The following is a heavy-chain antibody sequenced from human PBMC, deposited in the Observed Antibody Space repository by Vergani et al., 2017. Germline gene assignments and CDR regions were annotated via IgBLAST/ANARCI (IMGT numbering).Heavy chain of an antibody. J-gene: IGHJ4*02. V-gene: IGHV4-34*01. Sequence: QVQLQQWGAGLLKPSETLSLTCAVYGGSFSGYYWSWIRQPPGKGLEWIGEINHSGSTNYNPSLKSRVTISVDTSKNQFSLKLSSVTAADTAVYYCATTRALYYYGSGSFDYWGQGTLVTVSS. CDR2: INHSGST. CDR1: GGSFSGYY. D-gene: IGHD3-10*01. CDR3: ATTRALYYYGSGSFDY.